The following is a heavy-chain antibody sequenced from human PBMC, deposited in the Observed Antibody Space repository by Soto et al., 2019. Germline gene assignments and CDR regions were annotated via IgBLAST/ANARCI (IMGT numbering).Heavy chain of an antibody. CDR1: RDTFNKYA. V-gene: IGHV1-69*01. Sequence: QVQLVQSGAEVKKPGSSVTVSCKTSRDTFNKYAFNWVRQAPGQGLEWMGWIIPIFSSRNYAEKFQGRVTITADDSTSTASMELRSLRFEDTAVYYCARGETDLGVWGQGTTVTVSS. D-gene: IGHD2-21*02. CDR3: ARGETDLGV. CDR2: IIPIFSSR. J-gene: IGHJ6*02.